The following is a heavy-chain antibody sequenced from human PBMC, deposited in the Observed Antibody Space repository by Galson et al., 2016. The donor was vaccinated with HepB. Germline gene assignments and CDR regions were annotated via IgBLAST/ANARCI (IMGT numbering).Heavy chain of an antibody. D-gene: IGHD1-26*01. CDR2: ISPYHGNK. V-gene: IGHV1-18*01. Sequence: SVKVSCKASGYSFISSGISWVRQARGQGLEWMGWISPYHGNKNYEQKFTGRVTLTPDISTSTAQMGLMSLRSDDTAVDYCARDGTLSGSYYHFDGMDGWGQGTTVTVSS. CDR3: ARDGTLSGSYYHFDGMDG. CDR1: GYSFISSG. J-gene: IGHJ6*02.